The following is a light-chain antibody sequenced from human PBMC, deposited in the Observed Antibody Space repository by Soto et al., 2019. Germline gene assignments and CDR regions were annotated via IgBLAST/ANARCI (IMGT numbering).Light chain of an antibody. Sequence: EIVMTQSPATLSLSPGERATLSCRASQSVSISLAWYQQKPGQAPRVLIYGANTRATGIPDRFSGSGSGTDFTLIISRLEPEDFAVYYCQQYTNSPETFGQGTKVDIK. CDR3: QQYTNSPET. CDR2: GAN. CDR1: QSVSIS. J-gene: IGKJ1*01. V-gene: IGKV3-20*01.